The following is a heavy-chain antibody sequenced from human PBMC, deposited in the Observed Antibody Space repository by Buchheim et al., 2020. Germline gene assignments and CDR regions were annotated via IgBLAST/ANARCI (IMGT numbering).Heavy chain of an antibody. CDR3: ARDGGGGPCYYYGMDV. J-gene: IGHJ6*02. V-gene: IGHV4-31*03. CDR1: GGSISSGGYY. Sequence: QVQLQESGPGLVKPSQTLSLTCTVSGGSISSGGYYWSWIRQHPGKGLEWIGYIYYSGRTYYTPSRNSRVTIAVDTSKNQFSLKLSSVTAADTAVYYCARDGGGGPCYYYGMDVWGQGTT. D-gene: IGHD3-16*01. CDR2: IYYSGRT.